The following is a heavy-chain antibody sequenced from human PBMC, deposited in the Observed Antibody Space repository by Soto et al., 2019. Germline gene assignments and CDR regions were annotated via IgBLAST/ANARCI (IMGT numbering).Heavy chain of an antibody. CDR1: GFTLSMYS. CDR3: ARDHLILPAHDFFYGSDF. Sequence: DVQLKESGGGLVQPGQSLRLSCEVSGFTLSMYSMTWVRQAPGKGLEWVAKIPQDGSDGHYLDSVKGRFSISRDNSKNSVYLQMNSLRADDSAVYYRARDHLILPAHDFFYGSDFWGQGAKVTVSS. CDR2: IPQDGSDG. J-gene: IGHJ6*02. V-gene: IGHV3-7*03. D-gene: IGHD2-21*02.